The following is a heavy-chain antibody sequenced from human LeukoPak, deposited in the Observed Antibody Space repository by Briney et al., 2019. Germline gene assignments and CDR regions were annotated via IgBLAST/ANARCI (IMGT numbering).Heavy chain of an antibody. D-gene: IGHD6-13*01. J-gene: IGHJ4*02. V-gene: IGHV4-30-4*01. Sequence: SQTLSLTCTVSGGSISSGDYYWSWIRQPPGKGLEWIGYIYYSGSTYYNPSLKSRVTISVDTSKNQFSLKLSSVTAADTAVYYCARDRSGIAAAGEIDHWGQGTLVTVSS. CDR1: GGSISSGDYY. CDR2: IYYSGST. CDR3: ARDRSGIAAAGEIDH.